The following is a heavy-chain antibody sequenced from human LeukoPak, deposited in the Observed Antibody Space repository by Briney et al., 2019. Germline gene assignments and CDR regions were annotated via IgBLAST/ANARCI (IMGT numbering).Heavy chain of an antibody. CDR3: AKGKYSYYRFDY. D-gene: IGHD5-18*01. J-gene: IGHJ4*02. CDR1: GFTFSSYA. Sequence: GGSLRLSCAASGFTFSSYAMSWVRRAPGKGLEWVSAISGSGGSTYYADSVKGRFTISRDNSKNTLYLQMNSLRAEDTAVYYCAKGKYSYYRFDYWGQGTLVTVSS. CDR2: ISGSGGST. V-gene: IGHV3-23*01.